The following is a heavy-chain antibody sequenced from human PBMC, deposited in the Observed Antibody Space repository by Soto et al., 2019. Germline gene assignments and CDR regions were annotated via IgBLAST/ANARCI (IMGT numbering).Heavy chain of an antibody. D-gene: IGHD4-17*01. Sequence: QVQLVESGGGVVQPGRSLRLSCAASGFTFSSYGMHWVRQAPGKGLEWAAVISYDGSNKYYADSVKGRFTISRDNSKNTLYLQMNSLRAEDTAVYYCAKEYGDDVDAFDIWGQGTMVTVSS. CDR2: ISYDGSNK. J-gene: IGHJ3*02. CDR1: GFTFSSYG. V-gene: IGHV3-30*18. CDR3: AKEYGDDVDAFDI.